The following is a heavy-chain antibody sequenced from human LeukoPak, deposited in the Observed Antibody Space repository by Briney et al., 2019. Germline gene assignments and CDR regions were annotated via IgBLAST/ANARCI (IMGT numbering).Heavy chain of an antibody. Sequence: GGSLGLSCAASGFTFSSYAMSWVRQAPGKGLEWVSAISGSGGSAYYADSVKGRFTISRDNSKNTLYLQMNSLRAEDTAVYYCAKAYYGSGSDLDYWGQGTLVTVSS. CDR1: GFTFSSYA. CDR3: AKAYYGSGSDLDY. CDR2: ISGSGGSA. V-gene: IGHV3-23*01. J-gene: IGHJ4*02. D-gene: IGHD3-10*01.